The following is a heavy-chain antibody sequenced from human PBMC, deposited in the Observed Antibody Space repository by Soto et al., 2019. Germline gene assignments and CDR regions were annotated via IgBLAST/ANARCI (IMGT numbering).Heavy chain of an antibody. V-gene: IGHV4-4*09. J-gene: IGHJ5*02. Sequence: SETLSLTCGVSGGSISDDYCSWIRQPPGKRLEWIGYMYKGGSINYNPSLKSRVTFSVDTSKNQFSLKLSSVTAADTAVYYCARSYYDRSGYAVDPWGQGTLVTVPS. CDR3: ARSYYDRSGYAVDP. D-gene: IGHD3-22*01. CDR2: MYKGGSI. CDR1: GGSISDDY.